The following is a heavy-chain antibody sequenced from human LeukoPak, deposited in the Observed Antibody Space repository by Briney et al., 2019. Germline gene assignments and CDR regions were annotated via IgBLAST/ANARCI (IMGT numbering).Heavy chain of an antibody. CDR3: ARDRAWYSSGWYVAGWFDP. Sequence: PSETLSLTCTVSGGSISSYYWSWIRQPPGKGPEWIGYIYYSGSTNYNPSLKSRVTISVDTSKNQFSLKLSSVTAADTAVYYCARDRAWYSSGWYVAGWFDPWGQGTLVTVSS. D-gene: IGHD6-19*01. CDR2: IYYSGST. CDR1: GGSISSYY. J-gene: IGHJ5*02. V-gene: IGHV4-59*01.